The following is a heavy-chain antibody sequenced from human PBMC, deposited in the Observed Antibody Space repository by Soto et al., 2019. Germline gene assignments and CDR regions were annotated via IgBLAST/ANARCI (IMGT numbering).Heavy chain of an antibody. CDR1: GGSISNSGYY. J-gene: IGHJ4*02. CDR3: ARHVFYGSGTYSLFDS. D-gene: IGHD3-10*01. CDR2: MYFIGRST. Sequence: QLQLQESGPGLVKPSETLSLTCTVSGGSISNSGYYWGWIRQPPGKGLEWIGSMYFIGRSTYDNRSRKSRVTISVDTSKNQFSLRLSSVTAADTAVYYCARHVFYGSGTYSLFDSWGQGILATVSS. V-gene: IGHV4-39*01.